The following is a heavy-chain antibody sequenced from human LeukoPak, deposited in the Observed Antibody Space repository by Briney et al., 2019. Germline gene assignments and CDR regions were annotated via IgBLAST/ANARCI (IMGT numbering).Heavy chain of an antibody. CDR3: ARGYNWDPYYFDY. J-gene: IGHJ4*02. V-gene: IGHV4-39*07. CDR1: GGSISSSSYY. D-gene: IGHD1-20*01. Sequence: SETLSLTCTVSGGSISSSSYYWGWIRQPPGQGLEWIGSFYYSGSTYYNPSLKSRVTISLDTSKNQFSLKLSSVTAADTAVYFCARGYNWDPYYFDYWGRGTLVTVSS. CDR2: FYYSGST.